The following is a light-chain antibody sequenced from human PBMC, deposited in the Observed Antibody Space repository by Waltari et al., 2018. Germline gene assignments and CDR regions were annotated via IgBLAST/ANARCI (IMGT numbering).Light chain of an antibody. J-gene: IGLJ3*02. CDR2: DDT. CDR3: QVWDRSSDHWL. Sequence: SYVLTQPPSVSVAPGQTATITWGGNNIGSKSVHWYQQKSGQAPVVVVYDDTDRPSGTPERFSGSSYRDTATLTISRVEAGDEADYSCQVWDRSSDHWLFGGGTKLTVL. CDR1: NIGSKS. V-gene: IGLV3-21*02.